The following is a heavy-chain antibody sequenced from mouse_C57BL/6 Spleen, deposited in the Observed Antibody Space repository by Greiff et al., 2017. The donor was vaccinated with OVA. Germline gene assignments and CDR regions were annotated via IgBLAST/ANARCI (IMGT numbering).Heavy chain of an antibody. V-gene: IGHV6-6*01. CDR1: GFTFSDAW. Sequence: EVKLMESGGGLVQPGGSMKLSCAASGFTFSDAWMDWVRQSPEKGLEWVAEIRNKASNHATYYAESVKGRFTISRDDAKSSVYLHMISLRAEDTGIYYCTGTIYDGYSWFAYWGQGTLVTVSA. J-gene: IGHJ3*01. CDR3: TGTIYDGYSWFAY. D-gene: IGHD2-3*01. CDR2: IRNKASNHAT.